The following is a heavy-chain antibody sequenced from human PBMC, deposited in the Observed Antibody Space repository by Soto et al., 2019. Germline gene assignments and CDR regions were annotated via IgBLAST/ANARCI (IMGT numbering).Heavy chain of an antibody. V-gene: IGHV3-23*01. CDR1: GFTFRSYA. J-gene: IGHJ2*01. Sequence: GGSLRLSCAASGFTFRSYAMSWVRQAPGKGLEWVSCISGSGISTHYADSVKGRFTVSRDNSKNTLYLQMNSLRAEDTAVYNCATEPGRHDWYFDLWGRGTLVTVSS. CDR2: ISGSGIST. CDR3: ATEPGRHDWYFDL.